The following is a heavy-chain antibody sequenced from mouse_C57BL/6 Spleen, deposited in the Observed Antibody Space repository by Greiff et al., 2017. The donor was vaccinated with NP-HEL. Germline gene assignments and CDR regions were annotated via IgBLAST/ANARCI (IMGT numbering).Heavy chain of an antibody. D-gene: IGHD2-4*01. CDR1: GYTFTSYW. CDR2: INPSNGGT. V-gene: IGHV1-53*01. J-gene: IGHJ4*01. CDR3: ARGGLRRGYAMDY. Sequence: VQLQQPGTELVKPGASVKLSCKASGYTFTSYWMHWVKQRPGQGLEWIGNINPSNGGTNYNEKFKSKATLTVDKSSSTAYMQRSSLTSEDSAVYYCARGGLRRGYAMDYWGQGTSVTVSS.